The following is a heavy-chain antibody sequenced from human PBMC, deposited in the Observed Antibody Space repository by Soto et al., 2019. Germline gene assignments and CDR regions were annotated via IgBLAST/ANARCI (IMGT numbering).Heavy chain of an antibody. CDR3: ATESVDTAMEHRIGMYV. CDR2: ISPSSSTI. J-gene: IGHJ6*02. D-gene: IGHD5-18*01. Sequence: GGSLRLSCAASGFTFSSYSMNWVRQAPGKGLEWVSYISPSSSTIYYADSVKGRFTISRDNAKNSLYLQMNSLRDEDTAVYYCATESVDTAMEHRIGMYVCGQGTTVPVSS. V-gene: IGHV3-48*02. CDR1: GFTFSSYS.